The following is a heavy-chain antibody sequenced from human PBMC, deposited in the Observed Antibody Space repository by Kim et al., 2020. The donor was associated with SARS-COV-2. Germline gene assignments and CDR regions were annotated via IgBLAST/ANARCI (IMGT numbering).Heavy chain of an antibody. CDR2: ISYDGSNK. CDR1: GFTFSSYG. CDR3: AKDQGIVVVPAAPNYYYGMDV. Sequence: GGSLRLSCAASGFTFSSYGMHWVRQAPGKGLEWVAVISYDGSNKYYADSVKGRFTISRDNSKNTLYLQMNSLRAEDTAVYYCAKDQGIVVVPAAPNYYYGMDVWGQGTTVTVSS. V-gene: IGHV3-30*18. D-gene: IGHD2-2*01. J-gene: IGHJ6*02.